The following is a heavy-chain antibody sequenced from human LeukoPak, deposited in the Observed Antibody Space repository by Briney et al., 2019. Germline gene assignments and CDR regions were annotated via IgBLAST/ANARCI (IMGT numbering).Heavy chain of an antibody. CDR3: AKTYYDFWSGQNWFDP. CDR1: GGSISSYY. V-gene: IGHV4-59*01. CDR2: IYYSGST. J-gene: IGHJ5*02. D-gene: IGHD3-3*01. Sequence: KSSETLSLTCTVSGGSISSYYWSWIRQPPGKGLEWIGYIYYSGSTNYNPSLKSRVTISVDTSKTQFSLKLSSVTAADTAVYYCAKTYYDFWSGQNWFDPWGQGTLVTVSS.